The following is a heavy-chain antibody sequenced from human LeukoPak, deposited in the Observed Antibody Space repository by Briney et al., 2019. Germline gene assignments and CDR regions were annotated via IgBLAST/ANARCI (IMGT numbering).Heavy chain of an antibody. V-gene: IGHV4-34*01. J-gene: IGHJ6*02. CDR2: INHSGST. Sequence: SETLSLTCAVYGGSFSGYYWSWIRQPPGKGLEWIGEINHSGSTNYNPSLKSRVTISVDTSKNQFSLKLSSVTAADTAVYYCAREIRPPYSSSRRNRMDVWGQGTTVTVSS. CDR1: GGSFSGYY. CDR3: AREIRPPYSSSRRNRMDV. D-gene: IGHD6-13*01.